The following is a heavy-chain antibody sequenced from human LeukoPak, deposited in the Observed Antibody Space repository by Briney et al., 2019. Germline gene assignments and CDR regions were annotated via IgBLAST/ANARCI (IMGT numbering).Heavy chain of an antibody. D-gene: IGHD4-11*01. CDR1: GFTFSDHY. J-gene: IGHJ4*02. CDR2: SRNKVISYIT. V-gene: IGHV3-72*01. Sequence: GGSLRLSCAASGFTFSDHYMDWGRQAPGKGLEWVGRSRNKVISYITQYAASVKGRFTISRDDSKNSLYLQLNSLKTEDTAVYYCARPSSPYSEADYWGQGTLVTVSS. CDR3: ARPSSPYSEADY.